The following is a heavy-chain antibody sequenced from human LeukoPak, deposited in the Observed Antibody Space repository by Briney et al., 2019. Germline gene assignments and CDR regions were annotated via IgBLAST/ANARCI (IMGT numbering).Heavy chain of an antibody. Sequence: GGSLRLSCAASGFTFSSYGMHWVRQAPGKGLEWVAVISYDGSNNYYADSVKGRFTISRDNSKNTLYMQMHGVRAEEPAVNYCDKDVRVDYMGLYYDVMDVWGQGTAVTVS. CDR2: ISYDGSNN. CDR1: GFTFSSYG. V-gene: IGHV3-30*18. CDR3: DKDVRVDYMGLYYDVMDV. D-gene: IGHD3-16*01. J-gene: IGHJ6*02.